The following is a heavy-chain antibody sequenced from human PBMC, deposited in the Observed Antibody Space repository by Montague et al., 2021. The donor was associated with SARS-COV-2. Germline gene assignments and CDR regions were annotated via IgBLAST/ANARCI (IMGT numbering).Heavy chain of an antibody. CDR1: DDSIRSSSYY. D-gene: IGHD3-3*01. J-gene: IGHJ4*02. CDR3: VRGRSGYFNPLDY. Sequence: SETLSLTCTVSDDSIRSSSYYWAWIRQPPGKGLEWIGSIYYSGSTYYNPSLKSRVAISVDTSKKQFSLNLSSVTAADTAVFYCVRGRSGYFNPLDYWGQGTLVTVSS. CDR2: IYYSGST. V-gene: IGHV4-39*01.